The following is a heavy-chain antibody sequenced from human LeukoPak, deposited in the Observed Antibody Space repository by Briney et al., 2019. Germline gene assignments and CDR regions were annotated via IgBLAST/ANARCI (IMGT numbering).Heavy chain of an antibody. D-gene: IGHD6-19*01. CDR2: ISYDGSNK. J-gene: IGHJ4*02. V-gene: IGHV3-30*18. Sequence: GRSLRLSCAAYGFTFSSYDMHWVRQAPGKGLEWVAVISYDGSNKYYADSVKGRFTISRDNSKNTLYLQMNSLRAEDTAVYYCAKDRGSYSSGWTGFDYWGQGPLVTVSS. CDR1: GFTFSSYD. CDR3: AKDRGSYSSGWTGFDY.